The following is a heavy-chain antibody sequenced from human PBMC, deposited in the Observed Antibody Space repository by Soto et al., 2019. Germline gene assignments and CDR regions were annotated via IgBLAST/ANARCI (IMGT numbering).Heavy chain of an antibody. Sequence: SETLSLTCTVSGGSISSYYWSWIRQPAGKGLEWIGRIYTSGSTNYNPSLKSRVTMSVDTSKNQFSLKLSSVTAADTAVYYCARVGKLELQGGAFDIWGQRTMVTVSS. D-gene: IGHD1-7*01. CDR3: ARVGKLELQGGAFDI. J-gene: IGHJ3*02. CDR2: IYTSGST. CDR1: GGSISSYY. V-gene: IGHV4-4*07.